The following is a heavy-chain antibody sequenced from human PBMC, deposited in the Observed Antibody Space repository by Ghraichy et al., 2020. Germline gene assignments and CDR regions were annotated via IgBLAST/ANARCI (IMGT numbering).Heavy chain of an antibody. J-gene: IGHJ6*02. CDR1: GGSFSGYY. Sequence: SETLSLTCAVYGGSFSGYYWSWIRQPPGKGLEWIGEINHSGSTNYNPSLKSRVTISVDTSKNQFSLKLSSVTAADTAVYYCARHPGEKTTRYYYGMDVWGQGTTVTVSS. D-gene: IGHD1-14*01. CDR2: INHSGST. V-gene: IGHV4-34*01. CDR3: ARHPGEKTTRYYYGMDV.